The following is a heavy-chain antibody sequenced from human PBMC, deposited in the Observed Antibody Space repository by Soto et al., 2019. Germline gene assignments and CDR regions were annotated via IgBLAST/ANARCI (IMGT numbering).Heavy chain of an antibody. Sequence: EVQLVESGGDLVQTGGSLRLSCAASGFTFSSYEMNWVRQAPGKGLEWVSYISSSGRTINYADSVKGRFTISRDNAKSSLHLQMHSLRAEDTAVYYCARDSIEIYQFYGMDVWGQGTPVTVSS. CDR2: ISSSGRTI. CDR3: ARDSIEIYQFYGMDV. J-gene: IGHJ6*02. V-gene: IGHV3-48*03. CDR1: GFTFSSYE. D-gene: IGHD2-2*01.